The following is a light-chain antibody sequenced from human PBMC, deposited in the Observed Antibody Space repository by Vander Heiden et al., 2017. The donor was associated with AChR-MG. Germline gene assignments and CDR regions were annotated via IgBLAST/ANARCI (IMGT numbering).Light chain of an antibody. CDR3: QQYYSFPPT. V-gene: IGKV1-33*01. Sequence: DIQMTQSPSSLSASVGDRVTITCQASQDITNYLNWYQQKAGKAPKLLIYDASNLETGVPSRFSGSRSGTDFTFTISSLQPEDIATYYCQQYYSFPPTFGGRTKVDI. J-gene: IGKJ4*01. CDR2: DAS. CDR1: QDITNY.